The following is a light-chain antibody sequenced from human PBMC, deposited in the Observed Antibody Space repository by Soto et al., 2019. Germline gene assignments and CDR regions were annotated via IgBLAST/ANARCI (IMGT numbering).Light chain of an antibody. CDR1: SSDVGGYNY. V-gene: IGLV2-14*01. Sequence: QSVLTQPASVSGSPGQSITMSCTGTSSDVGGYNYVSWYQQHPGKAPKLMIYDVNNRPSGVSDRFSGSKSGNTASLTISGRQVEDEADYYCSSYTGSSPYVFGTGTKLTVL. CDR3: SSYTGSSPYV. J-gene: IGLJ1*01. CDR2: DVN.